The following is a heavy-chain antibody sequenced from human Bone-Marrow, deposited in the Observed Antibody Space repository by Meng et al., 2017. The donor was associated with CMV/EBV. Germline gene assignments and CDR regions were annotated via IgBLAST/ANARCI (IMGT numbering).Heavy chain of an antibody. V-gene: IGHV3-21*01. D-gene: IGHD6-6*01. CDR2: ISSSSYI. CDR3: ARSRELVRADY. CDR1: GFTFSSYS. J-gene: IGHJ4*02. Sequence: GESLKISCAASGFTFSSYSMNLVRQAPGKGLEWVSSISSSSYIYYADSVKGRFTISRDNAKNSLYLQMNSLRAEDTAVYYCARSRELVRADYWGQGTLVTVSS.